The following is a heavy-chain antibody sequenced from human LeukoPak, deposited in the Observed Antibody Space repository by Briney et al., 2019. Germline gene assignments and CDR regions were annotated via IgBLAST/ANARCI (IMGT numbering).Heavy chain of an antibody. Sequence: GGSLRLSCVTSGFTFSDYFMNWIRQAPGKGPEWLSFINSDGNNIYYRDSVKGRFTISRDNAKKTLYLETNNLRVDDTAIYYCATSRVFDFWGQGTLVAVSS. J-gene: IGHJ4*02. CDR1: GFTFSDYF. CDR2: INSDGNNI. CDR3: ATSRVFDF. V-gene: IGHV3-11*04.